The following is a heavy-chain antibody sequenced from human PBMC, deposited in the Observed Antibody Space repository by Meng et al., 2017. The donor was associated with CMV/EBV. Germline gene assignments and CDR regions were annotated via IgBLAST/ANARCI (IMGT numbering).Heavy chain of an antibody. CDR3: ARGGPNDSSGYYPYYFDY. V-gene: IGHV4-34*01. CDR1: GGSFSGYY. CDR2: INHSGST. Sequence: QVPLQQWGAGLLKPSETLSLTCAGYGGSFSGYYWSWIRQPPGKGLEWIGEINHSGSTNYNPSLKSRVTISVDTSKNQFSLKLSSVTAADTAVYYCARGGPNDSSGYYPYYFDYWGQGTLVTVSS. D-gene: IGHD3-22*01. J-gene: IGHJ4*02.